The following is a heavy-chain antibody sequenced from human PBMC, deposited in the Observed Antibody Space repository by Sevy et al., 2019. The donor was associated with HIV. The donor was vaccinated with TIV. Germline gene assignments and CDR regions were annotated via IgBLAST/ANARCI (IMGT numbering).Heavy chain of an antibody. CDR2: IYSGGST. CDR1: GFTVSSNY. D-gene: IGHD4-4*01. J-gene: IGHJ4*02. CDR3: ARSSPRNYYFDY. Sequence: GGSLRLSCAASGFTVSSNYMSWVRQAPGKGLEWVSVIYSGGSTYYAVSVKGRFTISRDNSKNTLYLQMNSLRAEDTAVYYCARSSPRNYYFDYWGQGTLVTVSS. V-gene: IGHV3-66*01.